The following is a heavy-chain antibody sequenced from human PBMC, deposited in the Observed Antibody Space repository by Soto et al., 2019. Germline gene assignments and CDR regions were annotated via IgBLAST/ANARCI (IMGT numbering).Heavy chain of an antibody. CDR2: INHSGST. CDR3: ARRKILWFGESRAYFDY. V-gene: IGHV4-34*01. Sequence: PSETLSLTCAVYGGSFSGYYWSWIRQPPGKGLEWIGEINHSGSTNYNPSLKSRVTISVDTSKNQFSLKLSSVTAADTAVYYCARRKILWFGESRAYFDYWGQGTLVTVS. CDR1: GGSFSGYY. J-gene: IGHJ4*02. D-gene: IGHD3-10*01.